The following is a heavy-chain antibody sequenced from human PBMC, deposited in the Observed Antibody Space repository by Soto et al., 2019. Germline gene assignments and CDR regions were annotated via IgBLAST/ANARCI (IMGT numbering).Heavy chain of an antibody. CDR2: IYYTGIT. Sequence: QVQLQESGPGLVKPSETLSLTCTVSGDSITSHYWSWIRQPPGKGLEWIGYIYYTGITNYNPSLKSRVSISVDTAMNQFSLRLSSVTAADTAVYYCARGHYGLDVWGQGTTVTVSS. V-gene: IGHV4-59*11. CDR1: GDSITSHY. CDR3: ARGHYGLDV. J-gene: IGHJ6*02.